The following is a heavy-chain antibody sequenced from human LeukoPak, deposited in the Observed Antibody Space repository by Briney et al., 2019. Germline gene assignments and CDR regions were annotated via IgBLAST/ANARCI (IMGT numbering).Heavy chain of an antibody. V-gene: IGHV1-2*04. CDR2: INPNSGGT. Sequence: ASVKVSCKASGYTFTGYYMHWVRQAPGQGLEWMGWINPNSGGTNYAQKFQGWVTMTRDTSISTAYMELSRLRSDDTAVYYCARGSDWLFPYYYYGMDVWGQGTTVTVSS. CDR3: ARGSDWLFPYYYYGMDV. D-gene: IGHD3-9*01. CDR1: GYTFTGYY. J-gene: IGHJ6*02.